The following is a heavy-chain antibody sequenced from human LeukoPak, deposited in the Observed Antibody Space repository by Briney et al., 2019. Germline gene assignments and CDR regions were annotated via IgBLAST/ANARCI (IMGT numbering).Heavy chain of an antibody. V-gene: IGHV3-15*01. CDR2: IKKKIEGGTT. J-gene: IGHJ4*02. CDR1: GFTFSNVW. D-gene: IGHD3-3*01. Sequence: GGSLRLSCAASGFTFSNVWMNWVRQAPGKGLEWIGRIKKKIEGGTTEYAAPVKGRFTIARDDSKNTLYLQMNSLRTEDTAVYYCTTRIITTSDFWGQGTLVTVSS. CDR3: TTRIITTSDF.